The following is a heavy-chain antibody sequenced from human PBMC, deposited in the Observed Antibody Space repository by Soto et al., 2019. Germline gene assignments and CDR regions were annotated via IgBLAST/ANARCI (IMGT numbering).Heavy chain of an antibody. D-gene: IGHD1-26*01. V-gene: IGHV3-23*01. CDR2: ISGGGATT. J-gene: IGHJ4*02. Sequence: GGSLRLSCAASGFTFTTYAMSWVRQAPGKGLEWVSAISGGGATTYYADSVKGRFTISRDNSKNTLYLQMNSLRAEDTAVYYCAKRHDSGSHFDYWGQGTLVTVSS. CDR3: AKRHDSGSHFDY. CDR1: GFTFTTYA.